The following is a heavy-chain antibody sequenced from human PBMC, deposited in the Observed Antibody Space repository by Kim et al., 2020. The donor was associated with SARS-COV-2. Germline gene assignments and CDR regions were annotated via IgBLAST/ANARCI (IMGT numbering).Heavy chain of an antibody. CDR1: GFTFGGYA. V-gene: IGHV3-9*01. CDR2: ISWNRDTM. J-gene: IGHJ6*03. CDR3: VKDGGSLLGSLYYMAA. D-gene: IGHD2-21*01. Sequence: GGSLRLSCAASGFTFGGYAIHWVRQAPGKGLEWVSVISWNRDTMGYGDSVKGRFTISRDNAKNSLILQMNRLRAEDTALYYCVKDGGSLLGSLYYMAAGGKGT.